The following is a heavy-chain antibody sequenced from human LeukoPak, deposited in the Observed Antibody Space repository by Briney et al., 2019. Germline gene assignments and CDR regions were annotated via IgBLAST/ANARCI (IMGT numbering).Heavy chain of an antibody. J-gene: IGHJ4*02. D-gene: IGHD2/OR15-2a*01. CDR1: GFSFSSYR. V-gene: IGHV3-7*01. CDR2: IKQDGSER. CDR3: ARDNSYDVLSTFDY. Sequence: GGSLRLSCAASGFSFSSYRMSWVRQAPGKGLEWVANIKQDGSERFYVDSVKGRFTISRDNAKNLLYLQMNSLRAEDTAVYHCARDNSYDVLSTFDYWGQGSLVTVSS.